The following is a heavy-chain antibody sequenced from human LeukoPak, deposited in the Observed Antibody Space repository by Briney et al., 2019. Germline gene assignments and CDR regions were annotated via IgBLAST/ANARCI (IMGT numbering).Heavy chain of an antibody. J-gene: IGHJ3*02. D-gene: IGHD3-22*01. CDR3: ARAPNYYDSSGYYYPGAFDI. Sequence: SETLSLTCTVSGGSISSHYWSWIRQPPGKGLEWIGYIYYSGSTNYNPSLKSRVTISVGTSKNQFSLKLSSVTAADTAVYYCARAPNYYDSSGYYYPGAFDIWGQGTMVTVSS. CDR1: GGSISSHY. CDR2: IYYSGST. V-gene: IGHV4-59*11.